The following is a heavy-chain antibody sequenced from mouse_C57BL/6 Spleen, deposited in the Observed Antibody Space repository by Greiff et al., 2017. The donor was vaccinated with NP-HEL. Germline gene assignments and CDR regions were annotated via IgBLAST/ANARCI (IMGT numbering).Heavy chain of an antibody. J-gene: IGHJ3*01. V-gene: IGHV1-4*01. CDR3: ARENDYDLFAY. Sequence: VQLQQSGAELARPGASVKMSCKASGYTFTSYTMHWVKQRPGQGLEWIGYINPSSGYTKYNQKFKDKATLTADKSSSTAYMQLSSLTSGDSAVYYCARENDYDLFAYWGQGTLVTVSA. CDR1: GYTFTSYT. D-gene: IGHD2-4*01. CDR2: INPSSGYT.